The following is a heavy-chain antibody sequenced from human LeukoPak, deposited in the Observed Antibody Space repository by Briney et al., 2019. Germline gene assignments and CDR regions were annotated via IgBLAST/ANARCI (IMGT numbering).Heavy chain of an antibody. Sequence: GGSLRLSCAASGFTFSSYAMSWVRQAPGKGLEWVSAISGSGGSTYYADSVKGRFTISRDNSKNTLYLQMNSLRAEDTAVYYCAKGGSPWGVYYYYMDVWGKGTTVTVSS. CDR2: ISGSGGST. CDR3: AKGGSPWGVYYYYMDV. J-gene: IGHJ6*03. D-gene: IGHD3-16*01. V-gene: IGHV3-23*01. CDR1: GFTFSSYA.